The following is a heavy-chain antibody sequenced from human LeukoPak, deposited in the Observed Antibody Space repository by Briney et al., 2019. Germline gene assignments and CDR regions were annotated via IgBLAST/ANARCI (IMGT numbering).Heavy chain of an antibody. CDR2: ISAYNGNT. V-gene: IGHV1-18*01. CDR1: GYTFTNNA. Sequence: ASVKVSCKTSGYTFTNNAINWVRQAPGQGLEWMGWISAYNGNTNYAQKLQGRVTMTTDTSTGTAYMELRSLRSDDTAVYYCARDSPYYDILTGYYTSDAFDIWGQGTMVTVSS. CDR3: ARDSPYYDILTGYYTSDAFDI. J-gene: IGHJ3*02. D-gene: IGHD3-9*01.